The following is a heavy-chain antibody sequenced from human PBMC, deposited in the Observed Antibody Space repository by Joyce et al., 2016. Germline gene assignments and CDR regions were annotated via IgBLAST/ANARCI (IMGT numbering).Heavy chain of an antibody. CDR1: VFTFSNYG. CDR3: ARALGWDSNSCHDY. D-gene: IGHD6-13*01. J-gene: IGHJ4*02. CDR2: ISYDGSNK. Sequence: QVQLVESGGGVVQPGRSLRLSCAASVFTFSNYGMHWVRQAPGKGLGGVAVISYDGSNKYYVDSVKGRFTISRDKSKNTLYLQMNSLRPEDTAVYYCARALGWDSNSCHDYWGQGTLVTVSS. V-gene: IGHV3-30*03.